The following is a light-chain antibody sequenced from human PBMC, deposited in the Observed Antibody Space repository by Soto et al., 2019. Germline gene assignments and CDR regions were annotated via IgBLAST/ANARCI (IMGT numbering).Light chain of an antibody. CDR3: SSYSGGSFYV. V-gene: IGLV2-14*01. Sequence: QSALTQPASVSGSPGQSITISCTGTSSDVGGYNYVSWYQQHPGKAPKLIIYEVSNRPSGVSNRFSGSKSGNTASLTIPGLQAEDEADYYCSSYSGGSFYVFGIGTKVTVL. J-gene: IGLJ1*01. CDR2: EVS. CDR1: SSDVGGYNY.